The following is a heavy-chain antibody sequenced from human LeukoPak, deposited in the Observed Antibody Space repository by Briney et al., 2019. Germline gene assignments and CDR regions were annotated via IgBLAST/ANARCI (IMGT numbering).Heavy chain of an antibody. CDR3: AREHDYGGNSAPDY. CDR1: RFTFSNFG. D-gene: IGHD4-23*01. Sequence: PGGCLRLSCAASRFTFSNFGMHWVRQAPGKGLEWVAVIWYDGSNKYYADSVKGRFTISRDNSKNTLYLQMNSLRADDTAVYYCAREHDYGGNSAPDYWGQGTLVTVSS. CDR2: IWYDGSNK. J-gene: IGHJ4*02. V-gene: IGHV3-33*01.